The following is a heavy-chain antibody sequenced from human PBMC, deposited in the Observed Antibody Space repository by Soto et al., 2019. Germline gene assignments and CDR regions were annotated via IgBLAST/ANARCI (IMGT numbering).Heavy chain of an antibody. CDR3: TRQTDAVQWLVVPTDYNFDY. V-gene: IGHV5-51*01. D-gene: IGHD6-19*01. Sequence: GESLKISCKGSGYSFTSYWIGWVRQMPGKGLEWMGIIYPGDSDTRYSPSFQGQVTISADKSISTAYLQWSSLKTEDTAVYFCTRQTDAVQWLVVPTDYNFDYWGQGTLVTVSS. CDR1: GYSFTSYW. CDR2: IYPGDSDT. J-gene: IGHJ4*02.